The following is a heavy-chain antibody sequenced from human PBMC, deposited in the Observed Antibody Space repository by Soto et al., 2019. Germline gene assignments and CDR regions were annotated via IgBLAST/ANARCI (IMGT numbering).Heavy chain of an antibody. CDR2: ISGSGGST. D-gene: IGHD6-13*01. Sequence: GGSLRLSCAASGFTFTSYAMSWVRQAPGKGLEWVSAISGSGGSTYYADSVKGRFTISRDNSKNTLYLQMNSLRAEDTAVYYCANPYSGQRRNFDLWGRGTLVTVSS. CDR1: GFTFTSYA. V-gene: IGHV3-23*01. CDR3: ANPYSGQRRNFDL. J-gene: IGHJ2*01.